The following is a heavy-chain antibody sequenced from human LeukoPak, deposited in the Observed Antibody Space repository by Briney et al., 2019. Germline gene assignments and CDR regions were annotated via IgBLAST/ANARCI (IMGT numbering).Heavy chain of an antibody. J-gene: IGHJ4*02. Sequence: SVKVSCKASGGTFRSYAISWVRQAPGQGLEWMGGIIPVFGTPNYAQKFQGRVTITTDESTSTAYMELSSLRSEDTAVYYCARVSRGDCSSSRCYSDYWGQGTLVTVSS. CDR3: ARVSRGDCSSSRCYSDY. CDR2: IIPVFGTP. D-gene: IGHD2-2*01. CDR1: GGTFRSYA. V-gene: IGHV1-69*05.